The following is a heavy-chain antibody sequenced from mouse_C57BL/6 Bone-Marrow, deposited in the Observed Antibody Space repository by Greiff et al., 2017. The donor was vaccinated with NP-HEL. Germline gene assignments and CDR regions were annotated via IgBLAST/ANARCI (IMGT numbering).Heavy chain of an antibody. J-gene: IGHJ2*01. CDR1: GYTFTDYY. Sequence: QVHVKQSGAELVRPGASVKLSCKASGYTFTDYYINWVKQRPGQGLEWIARIYPGSGNTYYNEKFKGKATLTAEKSSSTAYMQLSSLTSEDSAVYFSARAYVPYFDYWGQGTTLTVAS. V-gene: IGHV1-76*01. CDR3: ARAYVPYFDY. CDR2: IYPGSGNT. D-gene: IGHD6-5*01.